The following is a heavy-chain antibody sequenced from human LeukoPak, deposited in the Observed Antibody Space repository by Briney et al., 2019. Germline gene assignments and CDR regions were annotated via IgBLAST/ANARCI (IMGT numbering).Heavy chain of an antibody. Sequence: GRSLRLSCAASGFTFSNYAMHWVRQAPGKGLEWVAVISYDGSNKYYADSVKGRFTISRDNSKNTLYLQMNSLRAEDTAVYYCAREGGIAVAGALDYWGQGTLVTVSS. CDR3: AREGGIAVAGALDY. V-gene: IGHV3-30*04. CDR1: GFTFSNYA. CDR2: ISYDGSNK. J-gene: IGHJ4*02. D-gene: IGHD6-19*01.